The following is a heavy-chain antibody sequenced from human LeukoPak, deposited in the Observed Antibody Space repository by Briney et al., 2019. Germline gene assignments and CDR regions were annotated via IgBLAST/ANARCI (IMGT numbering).Heavy chain of an antibody. CDR1: GFTVSSNY. CDR2: LYSAGST. J-gene: IGHJ4*02. Sequence: GGSLRLSCAASGFTVSSNYMSWVRQAPGKGLEWVSILYSAGSTYYVDSVKGRFTISRDNSKNTLYLQMNSLRAEDTAVYYCAKVRGYSRPDYWGQGTLVTVSS. V-gene: IGHV3-66*01. D-gene: IGHD6-13*01. CDR3: AKVRGYSRPDY.